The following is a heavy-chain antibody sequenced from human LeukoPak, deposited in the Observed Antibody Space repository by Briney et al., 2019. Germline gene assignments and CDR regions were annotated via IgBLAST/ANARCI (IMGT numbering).Heavy chain of an antibody. D-gene: IGHD3-10*01. Sequence: PSETLSLTCTVSGDSISRYYWSWIRQPPGKGLECIGYIHYTGGTNYNPSLKSRVTISVDTSKSQFSLKLSSVTAADTAIYYCARGGYYGSGNDFRFDPWGQGTLVTVSS. CDR1: GDSISRYY. CDR2: IHYTGGT. CDR3: ARGGYYGSGNDFRFDP. J-gene: IGHJ5*02. V-gene: IGHV4-59*01.